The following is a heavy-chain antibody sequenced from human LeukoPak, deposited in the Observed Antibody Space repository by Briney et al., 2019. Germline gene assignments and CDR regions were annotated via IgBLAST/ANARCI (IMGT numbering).Heavy chain of an antibody. Sequence: PGGSLRLSCVASEFSFSSYSMNWVRQAPGKGLEWISYISSSTSPIYYADSVKGRFTISRDNAKNSLFLQMNNLRVEDTAVYYCARVPCSANSCYGYYYYYMDVWGKGTTVTVSS. CDR1: EFSFSSYS. CDR2: ISSSTSPI. CDR3: ARVPCSANSCYGYYYYYMDV. D-gene: IGHD2-2*01. J-gene: IGHJ6*03. V-gene: IGHV3-48*01.